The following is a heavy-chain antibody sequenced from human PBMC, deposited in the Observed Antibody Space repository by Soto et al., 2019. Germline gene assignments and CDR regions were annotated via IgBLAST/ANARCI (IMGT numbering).Heavy chain of an antibody. CDR2: IGSRGDT. Sequence: PGGSLRLSCAASGFPFGNYSMHWFRQSPGKGLEWVSSIGSRGDTYYADSVKGRLTISREYAKNSLSLQMNSLRAEDTAVYYCAREETAWPLAYGLDVWGQGTTVTVSS. J-gene: IGHJ6*02. D-gene: IGHD2-21*02. CDR1: GFPFGNYS. V-gene: IGHV3-21*01. CDR3: AREETAWPLAYGLDV.